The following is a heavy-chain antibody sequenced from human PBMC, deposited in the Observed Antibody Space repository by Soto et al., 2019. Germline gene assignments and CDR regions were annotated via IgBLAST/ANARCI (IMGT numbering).Heavy chain of an antibody. CDR3: ARGSGAFDSGGYHPDYHLDY. V-gene: IGHV1-69*13. CDR1: GGTFSSYA. D-gene: IGHD3-22*01. Sequence: SVKVSCKASGGTFSSYAISWVRQAPGQGLEWMGGIIPIFGTANYAQKFQGRVTITADESTSTAYMELSSLRSEDTAVYYCARGSGAFDSGGYHPDYHLDYWGPGTLVTVSS. CDR2: IIPIFGTA. J-gene: IGHJ4*02.